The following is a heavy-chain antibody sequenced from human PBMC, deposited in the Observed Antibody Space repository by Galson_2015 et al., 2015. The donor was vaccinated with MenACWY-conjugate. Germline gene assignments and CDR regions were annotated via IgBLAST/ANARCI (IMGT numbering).Heavy chain of an antibody. D-gene: IGHD2-15*01. V-gene: IGHV3-74*01. Sequence: PGKGLVWVSRLTRDGSSTSYADSVPSRFPISRDNAKSTLYLQMNSLRAEDTAVYYCAARLLHSGGMDVWGQGTLVTVSS. J-gene: IGHJ4*02. CDR3: AARLLHSGGMDV. CDR2: LTRDGSST.